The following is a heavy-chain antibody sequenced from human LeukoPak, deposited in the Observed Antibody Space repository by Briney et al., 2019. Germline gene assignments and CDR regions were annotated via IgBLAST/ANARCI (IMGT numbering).Heavy chain of an antibody. Sequence: PGGSLRLSCAASGFTFSNAWMSWVRQAPGKGLEWVGRIKSKTDGGTTDYAAPVKGGFTISRDDSKNTLYLQMNSLKTEDTAVYYCTTDYYGSGTTRGGYYFDYWGQGTLVTVSS. J-gene: IGHJ4*02. CDR2: IKSKTDGGTT. CDR3: TTDYYGSGTTRGGYYFDY. V-gene: IGHV3-15*01. CDR1: GFTFSNAW. D-gene: IGHD3-10*01.